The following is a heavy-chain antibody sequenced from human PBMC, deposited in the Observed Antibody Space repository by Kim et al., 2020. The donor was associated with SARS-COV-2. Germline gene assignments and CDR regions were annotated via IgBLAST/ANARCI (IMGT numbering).Heavy chain of an antibody. CDR3: ARGVVLAEAETEMY. J-gene: IGHJ4*02. V-gene: IGHV1-8*01. D-gene: IGHD6-19*01. Sequence: ASVKVSCKASGYTFTSSDINWVRQATGQGLEWMGWMNPNTGRTGYAQKFQGRVTMTRDTSISTAYMELSNLGSEDTAVYYCARGVVLAEAETEMYWGQGTLVTVSS. CDR2: MNPNTGRT. CDR1: GYTFTSSD.